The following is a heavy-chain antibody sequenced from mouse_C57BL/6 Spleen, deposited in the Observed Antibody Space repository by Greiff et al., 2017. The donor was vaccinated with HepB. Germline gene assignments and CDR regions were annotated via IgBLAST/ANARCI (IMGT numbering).Heavy chain of an antibody. CDR2: ISYDGSN. V-gene: IGHV3-6*01. J-gene: IGHJ1*03. Sequence: EVKLVESGPGLVKPSQSLSLTCSVTGYSITSGYYWNWIRQFPGNKLEWMGYISYDGSNNYNPSLKNRISITRDTSKNQFFLKLNSVTTEDTATYYCARGITTVVAFDVWGTGTTVTVSS. D-gene: IGHD1-1*01. CDR3: ARGITTVVAFDV. CDR1: GYSITSGYY.